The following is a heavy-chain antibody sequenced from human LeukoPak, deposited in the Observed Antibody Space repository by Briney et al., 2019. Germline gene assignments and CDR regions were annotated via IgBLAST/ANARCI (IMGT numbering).Heavy chain of an antibody. V-gene: IGHV1-69*13. CDR2: ISPIFGTA. CDR1: GGTFSSYA. J-gene: IGHJ4*02. D-gene: IGHD2-15*01. CDR3: ARAARYCSAGTCYSLDY. Sequence: SVKVSCKASGGTFSSYAISWVRQAPGQGLEWMGGISPIFGTANYAQKFQDRVTITADESTSTAHMELSSLRSEDTAVYYCARAARYCSAGTCYSLDYWGQGTVVTVSS.